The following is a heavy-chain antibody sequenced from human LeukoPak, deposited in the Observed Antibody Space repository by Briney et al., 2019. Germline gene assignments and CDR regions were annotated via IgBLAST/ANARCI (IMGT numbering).Heavy chain of an antibody. CDR3: ARFLHYYDSSGYLDY. D-gene: IGHD3-22*01. CDR1: GYTFTSYG. Sequence: ASVKVPCKASGYTFTSYGISWVRQAPGQGLEWMGWISAYNGNTNYAQKLQGRVTMTTDTSTSTAYMELRSLRSDDTAVYYCARFLHYYDSSGYLDYWGQGTLVTVSS. V-gene: IGHV1-18*01. J-gene: IGHJ4*02. CDR2: ISAYNGNT.